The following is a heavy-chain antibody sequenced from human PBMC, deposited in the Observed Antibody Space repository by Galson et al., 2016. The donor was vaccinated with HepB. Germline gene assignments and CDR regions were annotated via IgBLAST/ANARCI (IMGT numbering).Heavy chain of an antibody. CDR3: AREIPSRGKSDY. J-gene: IGHJ4*02. Sequence: SLRLSCAASGFTFSDWDFHWVRQAPGKGLDWVAVISKTGDTTFYADSVKGRFTISRDNAKNSLYLQMNSLRDEDTAVYYCAREIPSRGKSDYWGQGTLVTVSS. CDR1: GFTFSDWD. CDR2: ISKTGDTT. V-gene: IGHV3-30-3*01. D-gene: IGHD3-10*01.